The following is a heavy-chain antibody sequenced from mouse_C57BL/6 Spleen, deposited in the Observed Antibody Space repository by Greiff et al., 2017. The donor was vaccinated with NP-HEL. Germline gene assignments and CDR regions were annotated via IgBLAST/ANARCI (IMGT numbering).Heavy chain of an antibody. CDR3: AREGGGSGHFGY. V-gene: IGHV1-64*01. D-gene: IGHD1-1*01. CDR2: IHPNSGST. Sequence: QVQLQQPGAELVKPGASVKLSCKASGFTFTSYWMHWVKQRPGQGLEWIGMIHPNSGSTNYNEKFKSKATLTVDKSSSTAYMQLSSLTSEDTAVYYCAREGGGSGHFGYWGQGTTLTVSS. J-gene: IGHJ2*01. CDR1: GFTFTSYW.